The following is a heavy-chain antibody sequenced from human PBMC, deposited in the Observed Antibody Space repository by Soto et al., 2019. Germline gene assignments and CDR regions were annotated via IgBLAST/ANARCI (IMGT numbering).Heavy chain of an antibody. D-gene: IGHD3-22*01. J-gene: IGHJ4*02. V-gene: IGHV4-61*03. CDR1: GGSVSSGNYY. CDR2: FYYTGST. CDR3: ARSMHYSEGSNYSPFDY. Sequence: QVQLQESGPGLVKPSETLSLTCTVSGGSVSSGNYYWSWIRQPPGKVLAWIGYFYYTGSTNYNPSLKTRVTITVDASKNHSSLRLSYLTATYPDVYYCARSMHYSEGSNYSPFDYWGQGTLVTVSS.